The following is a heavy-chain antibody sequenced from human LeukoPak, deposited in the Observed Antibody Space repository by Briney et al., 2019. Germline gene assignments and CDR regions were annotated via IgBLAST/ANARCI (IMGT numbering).Heavy chain of an antibody. V-gene: IGHV3-7*01. CDR3: VRGYYYHYMDV. CDR1: GFTFNNYW. CDR2: IKQDGSEK. J-gene: IGHJ6*03. Sequence: GGSLRLSCAASGFTFNNYWMNWVRQAPGKGQEWVANIKQDGSEKYYVDSVKGRFTISRDNAKNSLYLQMNALRTDDTAVYYCVRGYYYHYMDVWGKGTTVTVSS.